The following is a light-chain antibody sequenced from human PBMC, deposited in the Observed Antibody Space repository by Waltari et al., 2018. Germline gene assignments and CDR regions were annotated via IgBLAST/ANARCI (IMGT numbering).Light chain of an antibody. CDR2: HAS. CDR1: QGVGKY. CDR3: QKYDFLPAT. J-gene: IGKJ1*01. V-gene: IGKV3-20*01. Sequence: EIVLTQSPGTLSLSPGERATLSCRASQGVGKYLAWYQQRPGQAPRPLLYHASIRATGIPDRFRGSGSGTDFSLTISRLEPEDFAVYYCQKYDFLPATFGQGTTVEIK.